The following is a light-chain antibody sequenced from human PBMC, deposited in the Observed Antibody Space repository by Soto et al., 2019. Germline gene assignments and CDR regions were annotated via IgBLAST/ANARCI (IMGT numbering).Light chain of an antibody. V-gene: IGKV3-15*01. J-gene: IGKJ4*01. CDR3: QQHNGWPLT. Sequence: EIVMTQSPATLSVSPGERATLSCRGSQSVSTNLAWYQQEPGQAPRLLIYGASTRATGVPARFSGSGSGTEFTSTTSSLQSEDFPVYYCQQHNGWPLTFGGGTKVEIK. CDR2: GAS. CDR1: QSVSTN.